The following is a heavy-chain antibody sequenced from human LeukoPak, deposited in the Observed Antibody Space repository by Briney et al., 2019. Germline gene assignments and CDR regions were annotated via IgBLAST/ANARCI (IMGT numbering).Heavy chain of an antibody. V-gene: IGHV1-46*01. D-gene: IGHD1-1*01. Sequence: ASVKVSCKASGYTFTSYYMHWVRQAPGQGLEWMGIINPSGGSTSYAQKFQGRVTMTRDMSTSTVYMELSSLRSEDTAVYYCARAYNWNDARQDWFDPWGQGTLVTVSS. CDR3: ARAYNWNDARQDWFDP. CDR1: GYTFTSYY. CDR2: INPSGGST. J-gene: IGHJ5*02.